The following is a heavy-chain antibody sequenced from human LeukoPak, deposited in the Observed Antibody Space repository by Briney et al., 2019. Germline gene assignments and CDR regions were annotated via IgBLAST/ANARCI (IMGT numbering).Heavy chain of an antibody. J-gene: IGHJ4*02. CDR3: ARIIGYCSSTSCSYYFDY. CDR2: IYPGDSDT. V-gene: IGHV5-51*01. CDR1: GYSFTSYW. D-gene: IGHD2-2*03. Sequence: GESLKISCKGSGYSFTSYWIGWVRQMPGKGLEWMGIIYPGDSDTRYSPSFQGQVTISADKSISTAYLQWSSLKASDIAMYYCARIIGYCSSTSCSYYFDYWGQGTLVTVSS.